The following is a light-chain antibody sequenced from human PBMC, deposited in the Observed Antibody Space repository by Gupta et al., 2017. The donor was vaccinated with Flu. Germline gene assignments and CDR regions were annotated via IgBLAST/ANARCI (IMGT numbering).Light chain of an antibody. J-gene: IGKJ1*01. CDR1: QTIRND. CDR2: SAS. CDR3: RQHNSYPWT. Sequence: DIQMTQSPASLSASVGDRVTITCRASQTIRNDLGWYQQTPGKAPKRLIYSASSLRSGVPSRFSGSGSGTEFTLTISSLQPEDFATYYCRQHNSYPWTFGQGTKVEVK. V-gene: IGKV1-17*01.